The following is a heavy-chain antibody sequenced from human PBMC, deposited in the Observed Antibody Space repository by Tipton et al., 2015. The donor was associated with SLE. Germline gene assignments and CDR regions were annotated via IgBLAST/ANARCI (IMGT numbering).Heavy chain of an antibody. D-gene: IGHD2-2*01. CDR1: GYTFTGYY. CDR2: INPNSGGT. V-gene: IGHV1-2*02. CDR3: ARERGRDCSSTSCSLPY. J-gene: IGHJ4*02. Sequence: QSGAEVKKPGASVKVSCKASGYTFTGYYMHWVRQAPGQGLEWMGWINPNSGGTNYAQKFQGRVTMTRDTSISTAYMELSRLRSDDTAVYYCARERGRDCSSTSCSLPYWGQGTLVTVSS.